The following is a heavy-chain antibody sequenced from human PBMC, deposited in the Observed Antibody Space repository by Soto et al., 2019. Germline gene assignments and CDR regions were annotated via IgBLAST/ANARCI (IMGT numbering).Heavy chain of an antibody. CDR3: ARHLRARDYYDSSGYPDAFDI. Sequence: SGSLSFTCVVLLLSMSAHYRSWIRPPKKKGLEWIANIYYRGNTNSNPSFESRVTIAIDTSKNQFSLKLNSMTAADTAVYYCARHLRARDYYDSSGYPDAFDIWGQGTMVT. J-gene: IGHJ3*02. V-gene: IGHV4-59*08. CDR1: LLSMSAHY. D-gene: IGHD3-22*01. CDR2: IYYRGNT.